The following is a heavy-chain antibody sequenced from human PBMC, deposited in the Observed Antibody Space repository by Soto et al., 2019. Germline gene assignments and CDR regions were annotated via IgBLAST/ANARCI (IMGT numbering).Heavy chain of an antibody. V-gene: IGHV4-4*02. CDR3: ARHYYYGSGSYYTGGLALYYYYGMDV. Sequence: SETLSLTCAVSGGSISSSNWWSWVRQPPGKGLEWIGEIYHSGSTNYNPSLKSRVTISVDKSKNQFSLKLSSVTAADTAVYYCARHYYYGSGSYYTGGLALYYYYGMDVWGQGTTVT. D-gene: IGHD3-10*01. J-gene: IGHJ6*02. CDR1: GGSISSSNW. CDR2: IYHSGST.